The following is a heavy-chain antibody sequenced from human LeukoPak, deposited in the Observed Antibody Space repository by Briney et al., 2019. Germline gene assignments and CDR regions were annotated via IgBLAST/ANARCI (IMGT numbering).Heavy chain of an antibody. CDR1: GGTFSSYA. J-gene: IGHJ4*02. Sequence: SVKVSCKASGGTFSSYAISWVRQAPGQGLEWMGGIIPIFGTANYAQKFKGRVAMTRNTSINTAYMELSSLKSEDTAVYYCARASADYYDSSGLDYWGQGTLVTVSS. CDR2: IIPIFGTA. D-gene: IGHD3-22*01. CDR3: ARASADYYDSSGLDY. V-gene: IGHV1-69*05.